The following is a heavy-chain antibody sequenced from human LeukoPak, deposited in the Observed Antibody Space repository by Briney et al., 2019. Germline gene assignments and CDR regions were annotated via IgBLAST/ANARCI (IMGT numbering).Heavy chain of an antibody. CDR2: IYHSGST. Sequence: SGTLSLTCAVSGGSISSSNWWSWVGQPPGKGLGWIGEIYHSGSTNYNPSLKSRVTISVDKSKNQFSLKLSSVTVADTAVYYCARALYYYGSGSYPLADIWGQGTMVTVSS. J-gene: IGHJ3*02. D-gene: IGHD3-10*01. V-gene: IGHV4-4*02. CDR1: GGSISSSNW. CDR3: ARALYYYGSGSYPLADI.